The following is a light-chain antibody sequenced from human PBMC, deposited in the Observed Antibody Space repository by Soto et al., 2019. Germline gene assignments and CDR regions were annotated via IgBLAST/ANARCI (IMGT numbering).Light chain of an antibody. Sequence: EIFMARSPATLXFSPGEXXXXSXRASQSVSSNLAWYQQKPGQAPRLLIYDASTRAPGFPARFSGSGSGTEFTLTISSLQSEDFAVYYCHHYNSWPYTFGQGTKVDIK. CDR3: HHYNSWPYT. CDR2: DAS. J-gene: IGKJ2*01. V-gene: IGKV3-15*01. CDR1: QSVSSN.